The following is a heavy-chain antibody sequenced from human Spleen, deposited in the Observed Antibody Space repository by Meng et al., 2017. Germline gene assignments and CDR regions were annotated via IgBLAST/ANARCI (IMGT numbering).Heavy chain of an antibody. V-gene: IGHV4-61*01. CDR1: GGSVSSGSYY. D-gene: IGHD3-22*01. J-gene: IGHJ3*02. Sequence: SETLSLTCTVSGGSVSSGSYYWSWIRQPPGKGLEWIGYIYYSGSTNYNPSLKSRVTISVDTSKNQFSLKLSSVTAADTAVYYCARQFPDSSGYYLHAFDIWGQGTMVTVSS. CDR3: ARQFPDSSGYYLHAFDI. CDR2: IYYSGST.